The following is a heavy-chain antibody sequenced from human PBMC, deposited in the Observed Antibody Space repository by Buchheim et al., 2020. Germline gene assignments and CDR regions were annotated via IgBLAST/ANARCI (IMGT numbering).Heavy chain of an antibody. V-gene: IGHV4-30-4*01. CDR3: ARGIYCSSTSCYGWGYYYYYYGMDV. CDR2: IYYSGST. Sequence: QVQLQESGPGLVKPSQTLSLTCTVSGGSISSGDYYWSWIRQPPGKGLEWIGYIYYSGSTYYNPSLKRRVTISVETSKHQFSLKLSSVTAADTAVYYCARGIYCSSTSCYGWGYYYYYYGMDVWGQGTT. D-gene: IGHD2-2*01. CDR1: GGSISSGDYY. J-gene: IGHJ6*02.